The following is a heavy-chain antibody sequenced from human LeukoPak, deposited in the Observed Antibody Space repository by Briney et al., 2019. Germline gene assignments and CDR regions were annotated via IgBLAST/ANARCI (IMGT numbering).Heavy chain of an antibody. V-gene: IGHV1-8*01. J-gene: IGHJ3*02. Sequence: ASVKVSCKATGYTFTSYDSNWVRQATGQGLEWMGWMNPNSGNTGYAQKFQGRVTMTRNTSISTAYMELSSLRSEDTAVYYCARLVQDAFDIWGQGTMVTVSS. D-gene: IGHD4/OR15-4a*01. CDR2: MNPNSGNT. CDR1: GYTFTSYD. CDR3: ARLVQDAFDI.